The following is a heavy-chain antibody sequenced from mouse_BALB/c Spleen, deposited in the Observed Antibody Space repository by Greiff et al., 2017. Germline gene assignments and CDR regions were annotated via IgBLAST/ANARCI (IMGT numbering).Heavy chain of an antibody. CDR2: ISNGGGST. CDR3: ARHGRFWFAY. CDR1: GFTFSSYT. V-gene: IGHV5-12-2*01. Sequence: DVQLVESGGGLVQPGGSLKLSCAASGFTFSSYTMSWVRQTPEKRLEWVAYISNGGGSTYYPDTVKGRFTISRDNAKNTLYLQMSSLKSEDTAMYYCARHGRFWFAYWGQGTLVTVSA. J-gene: IGHJ3*01.